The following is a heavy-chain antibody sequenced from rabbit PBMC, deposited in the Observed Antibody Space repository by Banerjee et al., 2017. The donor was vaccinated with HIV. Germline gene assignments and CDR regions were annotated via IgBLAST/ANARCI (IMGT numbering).Heavy chain of an antibody. CDR2: INTSSGNT. CDR1: GFSFNNKYV. CDR3: ARDLAGAIGWNFVL. V-gene: IGHV1S45*01. Sequence: QEQLEESGGDLVKPEGSLTLTCTASGFSFNNKYVMCWVRQAPGKGLEWIACINTSSGNTVYATWAKGRFTISRTSSTTVALQMTSLTAADTATYFCARDLAGAIGWNFVLWGQGTLVTVS. J-gene: IGHJ3*01. D-gene: IGHD4-1*01.